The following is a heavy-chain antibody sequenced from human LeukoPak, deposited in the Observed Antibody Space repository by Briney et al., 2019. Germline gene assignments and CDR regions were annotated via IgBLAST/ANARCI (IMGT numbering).Heavy chain of an antibody. Sequence: SVKVSCKASGGTFSSYAISWVRQAPGQGLEWMGGIIPIFGTANYAQKFQGRVTITADKSTSTAYMELSSLRSEDTAVYYCARVRSAAAGEYFQHWGQGTLVTVSS. CDR1: GGTFSSYA. CDR3: ARVRSAAAGEYFQH. D-gene: IGHD6-13*01. J-gene: IGHJ1*01. V-gene: IGHV1-69*06. CDR2: IIPIFGTA.